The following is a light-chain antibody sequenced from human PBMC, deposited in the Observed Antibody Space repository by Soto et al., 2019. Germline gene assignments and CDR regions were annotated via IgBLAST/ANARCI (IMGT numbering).Light chain of an antibody. J-gene: IGLJ3*02. Sequence: QSALTQPRSVSGSPGQSVTISCTGTSSDVGGYDYVSWFQHHPGKVPKLMIYDVTKRPSGVPDRFSASKSGNTASLTISGLQAEDEADYYCCSYGGYVWVVGGGTKLTVL. V-gene: IGLV2-11*01. CDR1: SSDVGGYDY. CDR2: DVT. CDR3: CSYGGYVWV.